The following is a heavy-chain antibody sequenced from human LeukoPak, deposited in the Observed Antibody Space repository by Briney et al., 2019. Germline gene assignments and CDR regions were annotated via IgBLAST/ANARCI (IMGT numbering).Heavy chain of an antibody. CDR2: IYYSGST. J-gene: IGHJ4*02. V-gene: IGHV4-59*01. Sequence: PETLSLTCTVSGGSISSYYWSWIRQPPGKGLEWIGYIYYSGSTNYNPSLKSRVTISVDTSKNQFSLKLSSVTAADTAVYYRAREDRSWFGELFEGFDYGGQGTLVTVSS. D-gene: IGHD3-10*01. CDR1: GGSISSYY. CDR3: AREDRSWFGELFEGFDY.